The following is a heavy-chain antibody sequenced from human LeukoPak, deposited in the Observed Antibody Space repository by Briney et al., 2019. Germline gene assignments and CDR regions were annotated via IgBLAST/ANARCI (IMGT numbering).Heavy chain of an antibody. D-gene: IGHD3-10*01. CDR2: INHSGGT. Sequence: PSETLSLTCAVYGGSFSGYYWSWIRQPPGKGLEWIGEINHSGGTNYNPSLKSRVTISVDTSKNQFSLKLSSVTAADTAVYYCARIRLTSPYYYGSGSYYKGQNYFDYWGQGTLVTVSS. J-gene: IGHJ4*02. CDR3: ARIRLTSPYYYGSGSYYKGQNYFDY. V-gene: IGHV4-34*01. CDR1: GGSFSGYY.